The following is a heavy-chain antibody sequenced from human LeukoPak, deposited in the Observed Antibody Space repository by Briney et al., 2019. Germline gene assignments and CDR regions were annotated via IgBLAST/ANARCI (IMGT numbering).Heavy chain of an antibody. J-gene: IGHJ3*02. CDR3: ARKRTFDI. V-gene: IGHV5-51*01. CDR1: GYXFTNYW. D-gene: IGHD5-24*01. Sequence: GESXXXSXEAXGYXFTNYWIGXVRQMPGKGLEWMGIIYPADSDTRYSPSFQGQVTISADKSISTAYLQWSSLKASDTAMYYCARKRTFDIWGQGTMVTVSS. CDR2: IYPADSDT.